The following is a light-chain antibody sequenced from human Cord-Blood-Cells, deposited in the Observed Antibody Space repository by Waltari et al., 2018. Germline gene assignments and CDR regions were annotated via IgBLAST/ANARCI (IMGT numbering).Light chain of an antibody. J-gene: IGKJ1*01. V-gene: IGKV3-11*01. CDR1: QSVSSY. CDR2: DAS. CDR3: QQRSNWPPWT. Sequence: EIVLTQSPAPLSLSPGERATLSCRASQSVSSYLAWYQQKPGQAPRLLIYDASNRATGIPAMFSGSGSGTDFTLTISSLEPEDFAVYYCQQRSNWPPWTFGQGTKVEIK.